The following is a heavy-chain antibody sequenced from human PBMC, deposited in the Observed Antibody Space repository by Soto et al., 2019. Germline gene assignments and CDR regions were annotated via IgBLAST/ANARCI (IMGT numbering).Heavy chain of an antibody. D-gene: IGHD2-2*01. CDR1: GFTFSSYA. CDR2: ISGSGGST. V-gene: IGHV3-23*01. CDR3: AKRIGVVPAAFDY. Sequence: PGGSLRLSCAASGFTFSSYAMSWGRQAPGKGQEWVSAISGSGGSTYYADSVKGRFTISRDNSKNTLYLQMNSLRAEDTAVYYCAKRIGVVPAAFDYWGQGTLVTVSS. J-gene: IGHJ4*02.